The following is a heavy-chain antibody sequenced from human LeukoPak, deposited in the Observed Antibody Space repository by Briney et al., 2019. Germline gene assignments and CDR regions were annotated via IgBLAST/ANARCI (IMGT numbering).Heavy chain of an antibody. Sequence: GGSLRLSCGASGFIFSSYEMNWVRQAPAMGLEWVSTIGGGGPTTDYADSVKDRFTISRDNSKNTLYLQMNSLRAEDTAVYFCARGFLGGTDQYFDSWGQGTLVTVSS. D-gene: IGHD6-19*01. CDR1: GFIFSSYE. V-gene: IGHV3-23*01. CDR3: ARGFLGGTDQYFDS. CDR2: IGGGGPTT. J-gene: IGHJ4*02.